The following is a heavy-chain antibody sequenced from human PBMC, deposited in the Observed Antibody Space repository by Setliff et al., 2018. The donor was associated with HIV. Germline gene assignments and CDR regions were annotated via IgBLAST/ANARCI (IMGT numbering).Heavy chain of an antibody. D-gene: IGHD3-10*01. CDR2: ISGSGGST. CDR3: AKDSEPEYYGASASGEAFDI. CDR1: GFTFSSYA. J-gene: IGHJ3*02. V-gene: IGHV3-23*01. Sequence: GGSLRLSCAASGFTFSSYAMTWVRQAPGKGLEWVSSISGSGGSTYYADSVKGRFTISRDNSKNTVSLHMNSRRAEDTAVYYCAKDSEPEYYGASASGEAFDIWGQGTRVTVSS.